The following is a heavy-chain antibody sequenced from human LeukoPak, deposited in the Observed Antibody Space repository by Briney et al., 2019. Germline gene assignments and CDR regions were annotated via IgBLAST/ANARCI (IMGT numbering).Heavy chain of an antibody. J-gene: IGHJ4*02. D-gene: IGHD4-17*01. Sequence: PETLSLTCTVSGGSISSSYWSWIRQPPGKGLEWIGYIYYSGSTNYNPSLKSRVTISVDTSKNQFSLKLSSVTAADTAVYYCARVGIETVTDFDYWGQGTLVTVSS. V-gene: IGHV4-59*12. CDR2: IYYSGST. CDR1: GGSISSSY. CDR3: ARVGIETVTDFDY.